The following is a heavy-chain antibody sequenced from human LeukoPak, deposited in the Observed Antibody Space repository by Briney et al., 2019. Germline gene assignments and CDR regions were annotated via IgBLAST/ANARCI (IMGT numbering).Heavy chain of an antibody. CDR2: ITSSNTYI. CDR3: ARGSSGSYYTLFDY. J-gene: IGHJ4*02. D-gene: IGHD1-26*01. Sequence: GGSLRLSCAASGFTFSSYGMSWVRQAPGKGLEWVSSITSSNTYIYYADSMKGRFTISRDNAKNSLYLQMDSLRAEDTAVYYCARGSSGSYYTLFDYWGQGTLVTVSS. V-gene: IGHV3-21*01. CDR1: GFTFSSYG.